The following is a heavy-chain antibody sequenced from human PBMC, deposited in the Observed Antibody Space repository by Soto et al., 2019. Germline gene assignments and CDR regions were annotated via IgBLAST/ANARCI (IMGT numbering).Heavy chain of an antibody. Sequence: QVQLVQSGAEVKKPGSSVKVSCKASGGTFGSYAISWVRQAPGQGLEWMGGIIPIPGTANYAQKFQGRVTIAAEESTSTAYMELSSLRSEDTAVYYCARSQGSSTSLEIYYYYYYGMDVWGQGTTVNVSS. J-gene: IGHJ6*02. CDR3: ARSQGSSTSLEIYYYYYYGMDV. D-gene: IGHD2-2*01. V-gene: IGHV1-69*01. CDR2: IIPIPGTA. CDR1: GGTFGSYA.